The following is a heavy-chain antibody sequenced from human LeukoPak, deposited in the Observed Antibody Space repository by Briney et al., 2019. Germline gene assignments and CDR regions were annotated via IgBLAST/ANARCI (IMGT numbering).Heavy chain of an antibody. V-gene: IGHV3-74*01. Sequence: GGSLRLSCAASGLTFSTYWMHWVRQAPGKGLVWVSRLNSDGRSTTYADFVKGRFTISRDNAKNTLYLQMNSLRAEDTAVYYCAREGTSGWYYFDYWGQGTLVTVSS. CDR3: AREGTSGWYYFDY. D-gene: IGHD6-19*01. CDR1: GLTFSTYW. J-gene: IGHJ4*02. CDR2: LNSDGRST.